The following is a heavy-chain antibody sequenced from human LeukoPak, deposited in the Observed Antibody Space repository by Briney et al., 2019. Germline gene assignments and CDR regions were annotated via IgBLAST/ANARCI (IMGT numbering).Heavy chain of an antibody. V-gene: IGHV1-3*01. CDR3: ARGVAVAALDV. CDR2: INAGNGNT. CDR1: GYTFTSYY. J-gene: IGHJ6*02. Sequence: ASVKVSCKTSGYTFTSYYMHWMRQAPGQRLEWMGWINAGNGNTKYSQKFQGRVTITRDTSASTAYMELSSLRSEDTAVYYCARGVAVAALDVWGQGTTVTVSS. D-gene: IGHD6-19*01.